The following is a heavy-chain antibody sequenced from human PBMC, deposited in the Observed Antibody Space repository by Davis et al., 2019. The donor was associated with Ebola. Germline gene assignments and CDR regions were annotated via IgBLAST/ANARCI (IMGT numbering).Heavy chain of an antibody. CDR2: IYYSGST. CDR3: ARGGSSWSYQH. J-gene: IGHJ1*01. D-gene: IGHD6-13*01. Sequence: PSETLSLTCTVSGGSISSHYWSWIRQPPGKGLEWIGYIYYSGSTNYNPSLKSRVTISVDTSKNQFSLKLSSVTAADTAVYYCARGGSSWSYQHWGQGTLVTVSS. CDR1: GGSISSHY. V-gene: IGHV4-59*11.